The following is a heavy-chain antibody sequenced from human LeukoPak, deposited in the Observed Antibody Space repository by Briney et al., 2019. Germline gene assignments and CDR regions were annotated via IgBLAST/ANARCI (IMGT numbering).Heavy chain of an antibody. V-gene: IGHV3-23*01. D-gene: IGHD3-3*01. CDR2: ISNGGTNT. CDR1: GFTFSNYG. CDR3: AKDFVYGSRFPRPLDY. Sequence: PGGSLRLSCAASGFTFSNYGMTWVRQAPGRGLEWVSGISNGGTNTYYTDSVKGRFTISRDNSRNTLYLQMNSLRADDTARYYCAKDFVYGSRFPRPLDYWGQGTLVTDSS. J-gene: IGHJ4*02.